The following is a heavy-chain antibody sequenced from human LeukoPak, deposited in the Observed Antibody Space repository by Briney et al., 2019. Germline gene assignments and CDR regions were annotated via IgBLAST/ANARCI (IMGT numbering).Heavy chain of an antibody. CDR2: INHSGST. D-gene: IGHD3-16*01. J-gene: IGHJ5*02. Sequence: SETLSLTCAVYGGSFSGYYWSWIRQPPGKGLEWIGEINHSGSTNYNPSLKSRVTISVDTSKNQFSMKLNSVTAADTAVYYCARHGVVTWFDPWGRGTLVTVSS. V-gene: IGHV4-34*01. CDR1: GGSFSGYY. CDR3: ARHGVVTWFDP.